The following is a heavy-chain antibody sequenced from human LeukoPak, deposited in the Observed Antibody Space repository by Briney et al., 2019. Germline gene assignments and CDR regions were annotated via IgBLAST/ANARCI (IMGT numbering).Heavy chain of an antibody. D-gene: IGHD4-11*01. J-gene: IGHJ6*02. V-gene: IGHV4-59*02. CDR1: GDSVTTYY. CDR3: ARDGSNWSNDYYHGVDV. Sequence: SETLSLTCTVSGDSVTTYYWSWIRQPPGKGLEWLGYVYYSGSATYNPSLKSRATISVDTSKNRFSLRLSSVTAADTAVYYCARDGSNWSNDYYHGVDVWGQGTTVTVSS. CDR2: VYYSGSA.